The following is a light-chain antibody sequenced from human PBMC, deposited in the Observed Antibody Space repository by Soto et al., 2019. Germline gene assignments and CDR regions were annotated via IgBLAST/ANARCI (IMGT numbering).Light chain of an antibody. CDR1: QGIAPY. Sequence: DVQMTQSPSSLSAFVGDRVTITCRASQGIAPYLAWFQRKPGKVPKLLIYATSTLQSGVPSRFSGSGSGTDFTLTINSLQPEDVGTYYCQKYNSAPLTFSVGTKVDIK. CDR2: ATS. V-gene: IGKV1-27*01. J-gene: IGKJ4*01. CDR3: QKYNSAPLT.